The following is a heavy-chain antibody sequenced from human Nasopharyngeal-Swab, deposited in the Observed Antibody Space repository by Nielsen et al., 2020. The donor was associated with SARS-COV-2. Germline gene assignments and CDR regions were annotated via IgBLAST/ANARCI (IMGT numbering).Heavy chain of an antibody. Sequence: VRQMPGKGLEWLGRIGDKDHNYATTYGASVKGRFTISRDDSKNTAFLQMDSLKTEDTALYYCTTDFYFDYWGQGTLVTVS. CDR2: IGDKDHNYAT. CDR3: TTDFYFDY. V-gene: IGHV3-73*01. J-gene: IGHJ4*02.